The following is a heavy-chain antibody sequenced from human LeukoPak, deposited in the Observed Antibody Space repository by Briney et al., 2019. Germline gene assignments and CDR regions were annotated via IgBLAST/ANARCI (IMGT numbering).Heavy chain of an antibody. CDR1: GFTFGTYG. CDR3: ARDGAILSTAYYFDY. Sequence: GGSLRLSCAASGFTFGTYGMHWVRQAPGKGLEWVAVISYDRSNKYYADSVKGRFTISRDNSKNSLYLQMNSLRAEDTAVYYCARDGAILSTAYYFDYWGQGTLVTVSS. CDR2: ISYDRSNK. D-gene: IGHD2-15*01. J-gene: IGHJ4*02. V-gene: IGHV3-30*03.